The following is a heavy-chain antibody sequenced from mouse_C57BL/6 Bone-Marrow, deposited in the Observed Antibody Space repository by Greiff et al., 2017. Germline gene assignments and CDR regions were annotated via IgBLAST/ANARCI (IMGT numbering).Heavy chain of an antibody. CDR1: GFTFSSYG. CDR3: ARDQGKGYSNYSS. J-gene: IGHJ2*01. Sequence: EVQLVESGGDLVKPGGSLKLSCAASGFTFSSYGMSWVRQTPDKRLEWVATISSGGSYTYYPDSVKGRFTISRDNAKNTLYLQMSSLKSEDTAMYYCARDQGKGYSNYSSWGQGTTLTVSS. D-gene: IGHD2-5*01. V-gene: IGHV5-6*01. CDR2: ISSGGSYT.